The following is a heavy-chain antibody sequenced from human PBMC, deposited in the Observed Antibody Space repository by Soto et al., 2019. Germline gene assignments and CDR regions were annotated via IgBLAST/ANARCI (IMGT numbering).Heavy chain of an antibody. J-gene: IGHJ1*01. Sequence: EVQLVESGGGLVQPGRSLRLSCAASGFTFDDYAMHWVRQAPGKGLEWVSGISWNSGSIGYADSVKGRFTISRDNAKNSLYLQMNSLRAEDTALYYCAKAPVGDLPSFQHWGQGTLVTVSS. D-gene: IGHD1-26*01. V-gene: IGHV3-9*01. CDR3: AKAPVGDLPSFQH. CDR2: ISWNSGSI. CDR1: GFTFDDYA.